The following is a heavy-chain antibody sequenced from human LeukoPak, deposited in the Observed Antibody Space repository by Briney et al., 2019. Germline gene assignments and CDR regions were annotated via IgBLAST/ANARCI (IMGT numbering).Heavy chain of an antibody. CDR2: IYSGGST. CDR1: GFTVNNNY. D-gene: IGHD2-21*01. CDR3: ARGRGTFVVKYYFDY. Sequence: GGSLRLSCAPSGFTVNNNYMSWVRQAPGKGLEWGSVIYSGGSTYYADSVKGRFTISRDNSKNTLYLQMNSLRAEDTAMYYCARGRGTFVVKYYFDYWGHGTLVTVSS. J-gene: IGHJ4*01. V-gene: IGHV3-53*01.